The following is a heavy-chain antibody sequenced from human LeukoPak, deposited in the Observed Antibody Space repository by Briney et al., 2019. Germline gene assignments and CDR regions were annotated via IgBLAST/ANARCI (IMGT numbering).Heavy chain of an antibody. CDR3: ARESGNHDAFDI. Sequence: GGSLRLSCAASGFTFSSYGIHWVRQAPGKGLEWVAVIWYDGSNKYYADSVKGRFTISRDNSKNTLYLQMNSLRAEDTALYYCARESGNHDAFDIWGQGTMVTVSS. V-gene: IGHV3-33*01. D-gene: IGHD4-23*01. CDR1: GFTFSSYG. J-gene: IGHJ3*02. CDR2: IWYDGSNK.